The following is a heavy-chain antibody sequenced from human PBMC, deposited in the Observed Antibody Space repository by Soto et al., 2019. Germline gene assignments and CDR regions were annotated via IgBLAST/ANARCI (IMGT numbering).Heavy chain of an antibody. CDR1: GGSISSGGYS. D-gene: IGHD2-15*01. Sequence: QLQLQESGSGLVKPSQTLSLTCAVSGGSISSGGYSWSWIRQPPGKGLEWIGYIYHSGTYYNPSLKSRVTISVDRSKNQFSLKLSSVTAADTAVYYCASISSRYCSGGTCYRPIDYWGQGTLVTVSS. V-gene: IGHV4-30-2*01. J-gene: IGHJ4*02. CDR2: IYHSGT. CDR3: ASISSRYCSGGTCYRPIDY.